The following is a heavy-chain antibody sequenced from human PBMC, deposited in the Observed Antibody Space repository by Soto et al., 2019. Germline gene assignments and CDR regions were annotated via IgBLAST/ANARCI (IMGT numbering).Heavy chain of an antibody. V-gene: IGHV4-59*01. Sequence: SETLSLTCTVSGGSISSYYCSWIRQPPGKGLEWIGYIYYSGITNYNPSLKSRVTISVDTSKNQFSLKLSSVTAADTAVYYCARDMDTAMVQYFDYWGQGTLVTVSS. CDR3: ARDMDTAMVQYFDY. CDR1: GGSISSYY. J-gene: IGHJ4*02. D-gene: IGHD5-18*01. CDR2: IYYSGIT.